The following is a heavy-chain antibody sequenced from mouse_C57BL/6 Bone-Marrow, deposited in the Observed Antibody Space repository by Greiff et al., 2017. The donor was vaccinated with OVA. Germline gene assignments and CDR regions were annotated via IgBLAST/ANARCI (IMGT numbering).Heavy chain of an antibody. CDR2: INPGSGGT. V-gene: IGHV1-54*01. Sequence: VQVVESGAELVRPGTSVKVSCKASGYAFTNYLIEWVKQRPGQGLEWIGVINPGSGGTNYNEKFKGKATLTADKSSSTAYMQLSSLTSEDSAVYFCARDCYSTPFAYWGQGTLVTVSA. J-gene: IGHJ3*01. D-gene: IGHD2-5*01. CDR1: GYAFTNYL. CDR3: ARDCYSTPFAY.